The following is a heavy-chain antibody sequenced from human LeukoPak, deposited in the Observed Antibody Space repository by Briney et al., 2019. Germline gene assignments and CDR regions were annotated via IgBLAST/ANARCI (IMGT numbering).Heavy chain of an antibody. CDR1: GGSISSGSYY. D-gene: IGHD3-10*01. J-gene: IGHJ3*02. V-gene: IGHV4-61*02. Sequence: SQTLSLTCTVSGGSISSGSYYWSWIRQPAGKGLEWIGRIYTSGSTNYNPSLKSRVTISVDTSKNQFSLKLSSVTAADTAVHYCARDNRGFGELKAYAFDIWGQGTMVTVSS. CDR3: ARDNRGFGELKAYAFDI. CDR2: IYTSGST.